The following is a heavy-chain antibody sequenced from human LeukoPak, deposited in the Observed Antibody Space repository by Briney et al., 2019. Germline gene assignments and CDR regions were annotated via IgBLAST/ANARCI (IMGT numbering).Heavy chain of an antibody. Sequence: SETLSLTCAVSGGSISSSSYYWGWIRQPPGKGLEWIGSIYYSGSTYYNPSLKSRVTISVDTSKNQFSLKLSSVTAADTAVYYCARYYDSSGHTSGFDYWGQGTLVTVSS. J-gene: IGHJ4*02. CDR3: ARYYDSSGHTSGFDY. D-gene: IGHD3-22*01. CDR2: IYYSGST. CDR1: GGSISSSSYY. V-gene: IGHV4-39*07.